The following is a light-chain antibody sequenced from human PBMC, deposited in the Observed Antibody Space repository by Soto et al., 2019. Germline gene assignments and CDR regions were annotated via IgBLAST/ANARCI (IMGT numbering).Light chain of an antibody. CDR1: RDIGSD. V-gene: IGKV1-6*01. CDR3: LQDHDDSWT. CDR2: AAS. Sequence: MARSPSSLSAYVGDRITITCRASRDIGSDLSWYQQKPGKAPTLLIYAASNLQSGVPSRFRGSRSGSEFTRSVSSLESGDFATDDWLQDHDDSWTFGQGTKVDIK. J-gene: IGKJ1*01.